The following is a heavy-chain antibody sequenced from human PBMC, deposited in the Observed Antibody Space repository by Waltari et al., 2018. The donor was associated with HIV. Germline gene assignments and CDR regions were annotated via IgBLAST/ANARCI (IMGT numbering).Heavy chain of an antibody. Sequence: QVQLVQSGAEVKKPGASVKVSCKASGYTFPSFGISWVRQAPGQGLEWMGWISAYNGNTNDAQKLQGRGTMTTDTSTSTAYMELRSLRSDDTAVFYCARDNWNDYYYYGMDVWGQGTTVTVSS. J-gene: IGHJ6*02. CDR3: ARDNWNDYYYYGMDV. V-gene: IGHV1-18*01. CDR1: GYTFPSFG. CDR2: ISAYNGNT. D-gene: IGHD1-1*01.